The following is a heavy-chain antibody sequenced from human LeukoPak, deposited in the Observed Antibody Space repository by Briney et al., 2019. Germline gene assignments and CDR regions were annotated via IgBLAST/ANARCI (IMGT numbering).Heavy chain of an antibody. CDR2: INPNSGGT. J-gene: IGHJ6*02. CDR3: ATEYKHYYYYGMDV. CDR1: GYTFTGYY. V-gene: IGHV1-2*02. D-gene: IGHD1-14*01. Sequence: ASVKVSCKASGYTFTGYYMHWVRQAPGQGLEWMGWINPNSGGTNYAQKFQGRVTMTRDTSISTAYMELSRLRSDDTAVYYCATEYKHYYYYGMDVWGQGTTVTVPS.